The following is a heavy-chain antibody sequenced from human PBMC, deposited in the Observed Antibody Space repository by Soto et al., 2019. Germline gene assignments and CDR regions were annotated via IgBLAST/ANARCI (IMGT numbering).Heavy chain of an antibody. CDR3: ARESGDYYDSSGYYAFDI. CDR1: GYTFTGYY. CDR2: INPNSGGT. J-gene: IGHJ3*02. V-gene: IGHV1-2*04. Sequence: ASVKVSCKASGYTFTGYYMHWVRQAPGQGLEWMGWINPNSGGTNYAQKFQGWVTMTRDTSISTAYMELSRLRSDDTAVYYCARESGDYYDSSGYYAFDIWGQGTMVTVSS. D-gene: IGHD3-22*01.